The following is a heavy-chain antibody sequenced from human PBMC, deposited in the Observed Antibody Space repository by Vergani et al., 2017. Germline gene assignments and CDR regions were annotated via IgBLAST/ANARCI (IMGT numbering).Heavy chain of an antibody. CDR2: IIPIFGTA. Sequence: QVQRVQSGAEVKKPGSSVKVSCKASGGTFSSYAISWVRQAPGQGLEWMGGIIPIFGTANYAQKFQGRVTITADESTSTAYIELSSLRSEDTAVYYCATAVVLTTGIVWFDPWSEGTLVTVSS. J-gene: IGHJ5*02. D-gene: IGHD1-26*01. V-gene: IGHV1-69*12. CDR3: ATAVVLTTGIVWFDP. CDR1: GGTFSSYA.